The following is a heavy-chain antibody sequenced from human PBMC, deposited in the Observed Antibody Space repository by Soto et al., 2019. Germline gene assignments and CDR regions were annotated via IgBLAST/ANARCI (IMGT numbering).Heavy chain of an antibody. Sequence: EASVKVSCKASGYTFTSYGISWVRQAPGQGLEWMGWISAYNGDTNYAQKLQGRVTMTTDTSTSTAYMELRSLRSDDTAVYYCARAPRWLQFMYYFDYWGQGTLVTVSS. J-gene: IGHJ4*02. D-gene: IGHD5-12*01. CDR3: ARAPRWLQFMYYFDY. CDR2: ISAYNGDT. CDR1: GYTFTSYG. V-gene: IGHV1-18*01.